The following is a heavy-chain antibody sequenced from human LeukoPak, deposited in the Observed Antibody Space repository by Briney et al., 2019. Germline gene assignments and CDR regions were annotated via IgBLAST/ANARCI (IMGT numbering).Heavy chain of an antibody. CDR2: INPSGGST. Sequence: ASVKVSCKASGYTFTSYYMHWVRQAPGQGLEWMGIINPSGGSTGYAQKFQGRVAMTRDTSTSTVYMELSSLRSEDTAVYYCARDLFESGGYDPYAFDIWGQGTMVTVSS. J-gene: IGHJ3*02. D-gene: IGHD5-12*01. CDR1: GYTFTSYY. V-gene: IGHV1-46*01. CDR3: ARDLFESGGYDPYAFDI.